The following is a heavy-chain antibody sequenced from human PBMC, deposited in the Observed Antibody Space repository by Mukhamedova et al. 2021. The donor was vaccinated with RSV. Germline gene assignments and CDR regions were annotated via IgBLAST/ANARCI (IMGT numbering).Heavy chain of an antibody. J-gene: IGHJ4*02. V-gene: IGHV4-28*03. D-gene: IGHD5-12*01. Sequence: IGNIFYSGITHYSPSLKSRVTISVDTSRNQFSLRLRSVTAADTAVYYCARDGWLRLGYKFDFWGPGTLVTVSS. CDR3: ARDGWLRLGYKFDF. CDR2: IFYSGIT.